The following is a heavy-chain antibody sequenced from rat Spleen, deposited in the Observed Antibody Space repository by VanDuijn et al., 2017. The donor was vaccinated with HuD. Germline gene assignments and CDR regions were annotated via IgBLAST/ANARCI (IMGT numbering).Heavy chain of an antibody. CDR3: ARAPGNGYVMDA. J-gene: IGHJ4*01. CDR2: MWRSGSR. Sequence: QVQLMESGPALVQPSETLSLTCTVPVFSLSSYSVHWVRQPPGKGLEWMGVMWRSGSREYNSALKSRLSISRETSKNQIFLKMNSLQSEDTATYHCARAPGNGYVMDAWGQGASVTVSS. CDR1: VFSLSSYS. V-gene: IGHV2-45*01. D-gene: IGHD5-1*01.